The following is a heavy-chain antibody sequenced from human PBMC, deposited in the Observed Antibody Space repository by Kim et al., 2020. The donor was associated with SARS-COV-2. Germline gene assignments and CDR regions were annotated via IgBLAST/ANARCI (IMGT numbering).Heavy chain of an antibody. CDR1: GFTFSSYE. CDR3: AREGSLGPFRWFGELSY. Sequence: GGSLRLSCAASGFTFSSYEMNWVRQAPGKGLEWVSYISSSGSTIYYADSVKGRFTISRDNAKNSLYLQMNSLRAEDTAVYYCAREGSLGPFRWFGELSYWGQGTLVTVSS. V-gene: IGHV3-48*03. J-gene: IGHJ4*02. CDR2: ISSSGSTI. D-gene: IGHD3-10*01.